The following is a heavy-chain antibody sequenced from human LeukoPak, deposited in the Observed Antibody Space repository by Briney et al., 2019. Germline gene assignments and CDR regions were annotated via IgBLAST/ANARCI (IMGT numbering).Heavy chain of an antibody. V-gene: IGHV4-59*01. D-gene: IGHD2-15*01. Sequence: SETLSLTCTVSGVSISSYYWSWLRQPPGKGLEGIGYIYYSGSTNYNPSLKSRVTISVDTSKNQFSLKLSSVTAADTAVYYCAREEDLGYCSGGSCYAFDIWGQGTMVTVSS. CDR3: AREEDLGYCSGGSCYAFDI. CDR1: GVSISSYY. CDR2: IYYSGST. J-gene: IGHJ3*02.